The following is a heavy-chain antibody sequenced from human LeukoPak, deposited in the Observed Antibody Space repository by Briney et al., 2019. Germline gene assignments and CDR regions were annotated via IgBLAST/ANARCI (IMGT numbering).Heavy chain of an antibody. D-gene: IGHD3-22*01. CDR1: GGSISSYY. V-gene: IGHV4-4*09. CDR2: IYTSGST. CDR3: ARNYYDTSGYFLVPFDP. J-gene: IGHJ5*02. Sequence: SETLSLTCTVSGGSISSYYWSWIRQPPGKGLEWIGYIYTSGSTNYNPSLKSRVTISVDTSKNQFSLKLSSVTAADTAVYYCARNYYDTSGYFLVPFDPWAREPWSPSPQ.